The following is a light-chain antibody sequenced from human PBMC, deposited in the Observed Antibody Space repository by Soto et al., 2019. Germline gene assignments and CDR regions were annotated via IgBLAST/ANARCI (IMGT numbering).Light chain of an antibody. CDR1: SSDVGGYNY. Sequence: QSALTQPPSASGSPGQSVTISCTGASSDVGGYNYVSWYQQHPGKAPKLMIYEVTKRPSGVPDRFSGSKSRNTASLTVSGLQPEDEADYYCSSYAGGNNAYVFGTGTKLTVL. CDR3: SSYAGGNNAYV. CDR2: EVT. J-gene: IGLJ1*01. V-gene: IGLV2-8*01.